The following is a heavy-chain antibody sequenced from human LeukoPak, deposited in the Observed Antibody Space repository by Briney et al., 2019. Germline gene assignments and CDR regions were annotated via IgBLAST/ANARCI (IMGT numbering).Heavy chain of an antibody. D-gene: IGHD3-22*01. J-gene: IGHJ4*02. CDR2: IYYSGNT. CDR1: GGSISSSSYY. V-gene: IGHV4-39*01. Sequence: SETLSLTCTVSGGSISSSSYYWGWIRQPPGKGLEWIGSIYYSGNTYYNPSLKSRVTISVDTSKNQFSLKLSSATAADTAVYYCARWYYYDSSGYYWDYWGQGTLVTVFS. CDR3: ARWYYYDSSGYYWDY.